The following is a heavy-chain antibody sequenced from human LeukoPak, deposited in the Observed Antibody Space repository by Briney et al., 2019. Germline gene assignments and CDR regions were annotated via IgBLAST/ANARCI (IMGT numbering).Heavy chain of an antibody. Sequence: ASVKVSCKASGYTFTGYYMHWVRQAPGQGLEWMGWINTNTGNPTYAQGFTGRFVFSLDTSVSTAYLQISSLKAEDTAVYYCARDLVVVAATFYNWFDPWGQGTLVTVSS. CDR3: ARDLVVVAATFYNWFDP. CDR2: INTNTGNP. J-gene: IGHJ5*02. D-gene: IGHD2-15*01. CDR1: GYTFTGYY. V-gene: IGHV7-4-1*02.